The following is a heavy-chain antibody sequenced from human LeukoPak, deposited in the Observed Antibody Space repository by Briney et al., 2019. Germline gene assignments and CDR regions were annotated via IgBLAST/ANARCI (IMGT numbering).Heavy chain of an antibody. Sequence: ASVKVSCKASGYTFTGYYMHWVRQAPGQGLEWMGWISAYNGNTNYAQKLQGRVTMTTDTSTSTAYMELRSLRSDDTAVYYCARDDGPQDAFDIWGQGTMVTVSS. CDR3: ARDDGPQDAFDI. D-gene: IGHD5-24*01. CDR1: GYTFTGYY. V-gene: IGHV1-18*04. J-gene: IGHJ3*02. CDR2: ISAYNGNT.